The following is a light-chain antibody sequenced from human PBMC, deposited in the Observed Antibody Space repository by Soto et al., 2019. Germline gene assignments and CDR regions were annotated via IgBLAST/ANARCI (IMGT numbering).Light chain of an antibody. CDR3: GTWDSSLSAPVV. V-gene: IGLV1-51*02. CDR1: SSNIGNNY. J-gene: IGLJ2*01. CDR2: ENN. Sequence: QSVLTQPPSVSAAPGQKVTISCSGSSSNIGNNYVSWYQQLPGTAPKLLIYENNKRPSGIPDRFSGSKSGTSATLGITGLQTGEEAEYYCGTWDSSLSAPVVFGGGTKLTVL.